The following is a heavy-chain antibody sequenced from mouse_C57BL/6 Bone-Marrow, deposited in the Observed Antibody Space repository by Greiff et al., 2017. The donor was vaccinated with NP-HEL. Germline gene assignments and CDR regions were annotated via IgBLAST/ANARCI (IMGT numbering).Heavy chain of an antibody. CDR3: ARSFITTVVGYYAMDY. V-gene: IGHV1-75*01. Sequence: QVQLQQSGPELVKPGASVKISCKASGYTFTDYYINWVKQRPGQGLEWIGWIFPGSGSTYYNEKFKGKATLTVDKSSSTAYMLLSSLTSEDSAVYFCARSFITTVVGYYAMDYWGQGTSVTVSS. CDR2: IFPGSGST. CDR1: GYTFTDYY. J-gene: IGHJ4*01. D-gene: IGHD1-1*01.